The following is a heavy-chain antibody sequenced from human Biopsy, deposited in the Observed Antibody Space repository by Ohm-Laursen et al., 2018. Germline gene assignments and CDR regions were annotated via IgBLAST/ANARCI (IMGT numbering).Heavy chain of an antibody. CDR1: GGSIRSSTTYY. J-gene: IGHJ5*02. Sequence: SDTLSLTCTVSGGSIRSSTTYYWAWLRQPPGKGLEWIGSIYNTETTFYNPSLKSRVTISVDTSTNQFSLKVSSVTAADTALYFCARHPTGFWFDPWGHGTLVTVSS. V-gene: IGHV4-39*01. CDR3: ARHPTGFWFDP. CDR2: IYNTETT.